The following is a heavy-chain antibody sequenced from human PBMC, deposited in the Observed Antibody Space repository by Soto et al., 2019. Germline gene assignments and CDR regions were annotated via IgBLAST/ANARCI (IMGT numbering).Heavy chain of an antibody. V-gene: IGHV4-59*01. D-gene: IGHD3-10*01. Sequence: SETLSLTCTVSGGSISSDYWSWIRQPPGKGLEWIGYIYYSGSTNYNPSLKSRVTISVDTSKNQFSLKLSSVTAADTAVYYCARTPMAAMFDYWGQGTLVTVSS. CDR2: IYYSGST. CDR3: ARTPMAAMFDY. J-gene: IGHJ4*02. CDR1: GGSISSDY.